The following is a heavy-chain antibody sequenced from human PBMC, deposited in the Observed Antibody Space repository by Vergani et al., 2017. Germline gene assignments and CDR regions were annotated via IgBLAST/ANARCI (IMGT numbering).Heavy chain of an antibody. CDR3: ARRGAYRSGWYVPGDNWFDP. V-gene: IGHV5-10-1*03. D-gene: IGHD6-19*01. CDR1: GYSFTSYW. Sequence: EVQLVQSGAEVKKPGESLRISCKGSGYSFTSYWISWVRQMPGKGLEWMGRIDPSDSYTNYSPSFQGHVTISADKSISTAYLQWSSLKASDTDMYYCARRGAYRSGWYVPGDNWFDPWGQGTLVTVSS. J-gene: IGHJ5*02. CDR2: IDPSDSYT.